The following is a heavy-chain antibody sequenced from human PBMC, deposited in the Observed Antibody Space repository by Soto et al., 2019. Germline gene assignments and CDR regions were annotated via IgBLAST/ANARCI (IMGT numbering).Heavy chain of an antibody. CDR1: GGSISSYY. V-gene: IGHV4-59*08. Sequence: SETLSLTCTVSGGSISSYYWSWIRQPPGKGLEWIGYLYYSGSTNYNPSLKSRVTISVDTSKNQFSLKLSSVTAADTAVYYCARLFNFWSGYYYFDYWGQGTLVTVSS. D-gene: IGHD3-3*01. J-gene: IGHJ4*02. CDR2: LYYSGST. CDR3: ARLFNFWSGYYYFDY.